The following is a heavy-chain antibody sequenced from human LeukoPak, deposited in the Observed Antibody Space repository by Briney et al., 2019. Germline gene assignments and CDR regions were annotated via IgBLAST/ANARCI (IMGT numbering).Heavy chain of an antibody. CDR2: IYNSGST. CDR1: GGSISRYY. Sequence: SETLSLTCTVSGGSISRYYWSWIRQPPGKGLEWIGYIYNSGSTNYNPSLKSRVTISVDTSKNQFSLKLSSVTAADTAVYYCARAKRGELPVAFDIWGQGTMVTVSS. J-gene: IGHJ3*02. CDR3: ARAKRGELPVAFDI. D-gene: IGHD2-21*01. V-gene: IGHV4-59*01.